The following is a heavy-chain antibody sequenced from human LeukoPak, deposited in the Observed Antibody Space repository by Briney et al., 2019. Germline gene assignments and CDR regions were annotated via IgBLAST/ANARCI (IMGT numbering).Heavy chain of an antibody. Sequence: GGSLRLSCAASGFTVSSNYMSWVRQAPGKGLEWVSVIYSGGSTYYADSVKGRFTISRDNSKNTLYLQMNSLRAEDTAVYYCARDPSYDSSGYPNWFDPWGQGTLVTVSS. CDR2: IYSGGST. J-gene: IGHJ5*02. CDR1: GFTVSSNY. V-gene: IGHV3-53*01. CDR3: ARDPSYDSSGYPNWFDP. D-gene: IGHD3-22*01.